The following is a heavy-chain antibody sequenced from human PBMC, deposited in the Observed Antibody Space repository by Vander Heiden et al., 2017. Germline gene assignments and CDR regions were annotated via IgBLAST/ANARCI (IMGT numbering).Heavy chain of an antibody. Sequence: EVQLVQSGAEVNKPGESLKISCTGSGYTFTNYWIAWVRQMPGKGLEWMGIIYPGDSDTRYSPSFQGQVTISADKSISIAYLQWSSLKASDSAMYYCARHAGGYSPLDYWGQGTLVTVSS. J-gene: IGHJ4*02. CDR3: ARHAGGYSPLDY. D-gene: IGHD5-18*01. V-gene: IGHV5-51*01. CDR1: GYTFTNYW. CDR2: IYPGDSDT.